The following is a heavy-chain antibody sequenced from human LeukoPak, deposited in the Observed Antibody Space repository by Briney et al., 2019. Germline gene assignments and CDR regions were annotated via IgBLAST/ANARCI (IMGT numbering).Heavy chain of an antibody. CDR2: IYPRDGST. V-gene: IGHV1-46*01. Sequence: VASVTVSCKASGYSFTSNYIHWVRQAPGQGLEWMGMIYPRDGSTSYAQKFQGRVTVTRDTSTSTVRMELSGLRSEDTAVYYCARDQEAFDYWGQGTLVTVSS. CDR1: GYSFTSNY. CDR3: ARDQEAFDY. J-gene: IGHJ4*02.